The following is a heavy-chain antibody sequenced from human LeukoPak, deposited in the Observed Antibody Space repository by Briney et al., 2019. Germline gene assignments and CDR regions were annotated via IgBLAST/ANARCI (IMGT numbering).Heavy chain of an antibody. J-gene: IGHJ4*02. CDR3: AASPSGSGYYFDY. Sequence: AGGSLRLSCAASGFTFTTYSMTWVRQAPGKGLEWVSSISSSNDYIYYADSVKGRFTISRDSAKNSLYLQMNSLRADDTAVFYCAASPSGSGYYFDYWGQGTLVTVSS. D-gene: IGHD3-10*01. CDR2: ISSSNDYI. CDR1: GFTFTTYS. V-gene: IGHV3-21*01.